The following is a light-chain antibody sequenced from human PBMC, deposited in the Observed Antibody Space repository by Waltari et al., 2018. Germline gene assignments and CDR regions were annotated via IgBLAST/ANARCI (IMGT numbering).Light chain of an antibody. CDR2: DLR. Sequence: QSALTQPRSVSGSPGQSVTISCTVTSGDVGGHNYVSWYQHHPGKAPNAMIYDLRRRPSGVPDRFSGSRSANTASLTISGLQAEDEGDYYCCSYAGSYTWVFGGGTKLTVL. V-gene: IGLV2-11*01. CDR3: CSYAGSYTWV. J-gene: IGLJ3*02. CDR1: SGDVGGHNY.